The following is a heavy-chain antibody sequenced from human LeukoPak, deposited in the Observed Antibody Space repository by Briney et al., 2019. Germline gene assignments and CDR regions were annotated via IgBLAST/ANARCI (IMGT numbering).Heavy chain of an antibody. Sequence: GGSLRLSCEVSGFTSSTYTMNWVRQAPGKGLEWVSSISSSGIYIYYADSVKGRFTISRDNAKNSLYLQMSSLRAEDTAVYYCARVSITYWYFDLWGRGTLVTVSS. V-gene: IGHV3-21*04. CDR1: GFTSSTYT. CDR2: ISSSGIYI. CDR3: ARVSITYWYFDL. D-gene: IGHD3-16*02. J-gene: IGHJ2*01.